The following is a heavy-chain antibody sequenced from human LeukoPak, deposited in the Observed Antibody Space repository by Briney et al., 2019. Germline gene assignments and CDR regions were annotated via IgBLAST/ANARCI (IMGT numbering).Heavy chain of an antibody. V-gene: IGHV4-4*02. J-gene: IGHJ5*02. CDR1: GASISSTNW. Sequence: SGTLSLTCAISGASISSTNWWIWVRQPPGQGLEWIGEMHHSGRTNYNPSLKSRITISVDKSKNQVFLRLNSVAAADTALYYCARAQEGCSRASCYLEPWGQGTLVTVSS. CDR2: MHHSGRT. D-gene: IGHD2-2*01. CDR3: ARAQEGCSRASCYLEP.